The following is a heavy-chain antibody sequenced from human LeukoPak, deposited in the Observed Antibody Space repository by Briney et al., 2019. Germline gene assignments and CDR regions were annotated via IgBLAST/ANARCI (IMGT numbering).Heavy chain of an antibody. V-gene: IGHV4-39*07. Sequence: SETLSLTCSVSGGSISSSRSYWGWIRQTPGTGLEWVGSIYYNGDTYYNPSFKSRVSMSVDTAKNQISLILTSVTAADTAVYYCARSLVGATLIFDYWGQGTLVTVSS. J-gene: IGHJ4*02. CDR1: GGSISSSRSY. D-gene: IGHD1-26*01. CDR2: IYYNGDT. CDR3: ARSLVGATLIFDY.